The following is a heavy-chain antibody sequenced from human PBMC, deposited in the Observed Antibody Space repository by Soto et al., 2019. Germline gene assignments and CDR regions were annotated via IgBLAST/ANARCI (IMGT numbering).Heavy chain of an antibody. V-gene: IGHV3-64D*08. CDR2: ISSNGGST. CDR3: VIPNDPTTVVTFFDY. D-gene: IGHD4-17*01. Sequence: GGSLRLSCAASGFTFSSYAMHWVRQAPGKGLEYVSAISSNGGSTYYADSVKGRFTISRDNSKNTLYLQMSSLRAEDTAVYYCVIPNDPTTVVTFFDYWGQGTLVTVSS. CDR1: GFTFSSYA. J-gene: IGHJ4*02.